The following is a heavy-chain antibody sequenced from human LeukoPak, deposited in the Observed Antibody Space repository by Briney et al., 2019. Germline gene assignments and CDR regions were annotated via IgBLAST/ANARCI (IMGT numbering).Heavy chain of an antibody. D-gene: IGHD2-15*01. J-gene: IGHJ4*02. V-gene: IGHV1-8*03. CDR1: GYTLTSYD. CDR2: MNPNSGNT. Sequence: ASVKVSCKASGYTLTSYDINWVRQATGQGLEWMGWMNPNSGNTGYAQKFQGRVTITRNTSVNTAYMELSSLRSDDTAVYYCARSRYCSGGSCYSPTYFDYWGQGTLVTVSS. CDR3: ARSRYCSGGSCYSPTYFDY.